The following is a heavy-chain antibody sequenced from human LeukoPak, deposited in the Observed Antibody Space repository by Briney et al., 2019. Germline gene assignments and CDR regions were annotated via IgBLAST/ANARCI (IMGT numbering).Heavy chain of an antibody. D-gene: IGHD5-18*01. V-gene: IGHV4-39*01. CDR3: ARHGTAMVGYYYYCMDV. CDR2: IYYSGST. CDR1: GGSISSSSYY. J-gene: IGHJ6*03. Sequence: SETLSLTCTVSGGSISSSSYYWGWIRQPPGKGLEWSGSIYYSGSTYYNPSLKSRVTISVDTSKNQFSLKLSSVTAADTAVYYCARHGTAMVGYYYYCMDVWGKGTTVTVSS.